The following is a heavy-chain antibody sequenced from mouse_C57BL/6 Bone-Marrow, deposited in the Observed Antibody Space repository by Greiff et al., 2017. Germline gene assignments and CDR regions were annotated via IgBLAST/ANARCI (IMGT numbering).Heavy chain of an antibody. D-gene: IGHD3-1*01. CDR2: IDPSDSYT. CDR3: ARSGLGVSYWYFDV. V-gene: IGHV1-69*01. Sequence: QVQLQQPGAELVMPGASVKLSCKASGYTFTSYWMHWVKQRPGQGLEWIGEIDPSDSYTNYNQKFKGKSTLTVDKSSSTAYMQLSSLTSEDSAVYYCARSGLGVSYWYFDVWGTGTTVTVSS. CDR1: GYTFTSYW. J-gene: IGHJ1*03.